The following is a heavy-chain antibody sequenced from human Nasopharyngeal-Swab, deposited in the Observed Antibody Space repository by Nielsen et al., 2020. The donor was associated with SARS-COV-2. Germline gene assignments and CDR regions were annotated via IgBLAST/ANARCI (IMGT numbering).Heavy chain of an antibody. CDR2: ISWNSGSI. CDR1: AFTFADYA. J-gene: IGHJ3*02. CDR3: ANLRSGWYEGNAFDS. V-gene: IGHV3-9*01. D-gene: IGHD6-19*01. Sequence: SLRLSSAASAFTFADYAMPWARLAPGKGLEWVSGISWNSGSIGYAVSVKGRFTIPRDNAKNSLYLQMNSLRAEGTALYYCANLRSGWYEGNAFDSWGQGTMVTVSS.